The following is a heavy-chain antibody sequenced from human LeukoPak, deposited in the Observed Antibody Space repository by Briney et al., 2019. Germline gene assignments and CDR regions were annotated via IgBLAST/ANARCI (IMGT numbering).Heavy chain of an antibody. CDR3: ARVPLGYCSGGSCYPDY. D-gene: IGHD2-15*01. CDR2: ISPYNGNT. CDR1: GYTFTSYG. J-gene: IGHJ4*02. Sequence: GASVKLSCKASGYTFTSYGIIWGRQAPGQGLEWMGGISPYNGNTNNAQKLQGRVTMTTDTSTSTAYMELRSLRSDDTAVYYCARVPLGYCSGGSCYPDYWGQGTLVTVSS. V-gene: IGHV1-18*01.